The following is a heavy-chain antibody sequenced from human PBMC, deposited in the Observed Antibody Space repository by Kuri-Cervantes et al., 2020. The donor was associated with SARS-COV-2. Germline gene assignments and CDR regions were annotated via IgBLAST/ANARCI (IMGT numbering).Heavy chain of an antibody. CDR3: ARVHSKGPLYDFWSGYYFDY. CDR2: IIPIFGTA. Sequence: SVKVSCKASGGTFSSYAISWVRQAPGQGLEWMGGIIPIFGTANYAQKFQGRVTITADESTSTAHMELSSLRSEDTAVYYCARVHSKGPLYDFWSGYYFDYWGQGTLVTVSS. J-gene: IGHJ4*02. CDR1: GGTFSSYA. D-gene: IGHD3-3*01. V-gene: IGHV1-69*13.